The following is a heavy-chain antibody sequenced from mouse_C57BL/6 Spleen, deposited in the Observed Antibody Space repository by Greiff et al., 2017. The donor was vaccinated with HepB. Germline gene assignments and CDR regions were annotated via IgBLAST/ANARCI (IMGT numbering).Heavy chain of an antibody. Sequence: EVKLMESGGGLVKPGGSLKLSCAASGFTFSDYGMHWVRQAPEKGLEWVAYISSGSSTIYYADTVKGRFTISRDNAKNTLVLQMTSLRSEDTAMYYCARKMNYDYDVFAYWGQGTLVTVSA. D-gene: IGHD2-4*01. J-gene: IGHJ3*01. V-gene: IGHV5-17*01. CDR1: GFTFSDYG. CDR2: ISSGSSTI. CDR3: ARKMNYDYDVFAY.